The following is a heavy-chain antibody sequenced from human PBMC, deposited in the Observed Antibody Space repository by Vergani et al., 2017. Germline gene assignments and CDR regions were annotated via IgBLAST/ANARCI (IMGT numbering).Heavy chain of an antibody. CDR1: GRSISSGSYY. D-gene: IGHD6-19*01. V-gene: IGHV4-61*02. CDR2: IYTSGST. Sequence: QVQLQESGPGLVKPSQTLSLTCTVSGRSISSGSYYWSWIRQPAGKGLEWIGRIYTSGSTNYNPSLKSRVTISVDTSKNQFSLKLSSVTAADTAVYYGARGQNRGGWYYFDYWGQGTLVTVSS. CDR3: ARGQNRGGWYYFDY. J-gene: IGHJ4*02.